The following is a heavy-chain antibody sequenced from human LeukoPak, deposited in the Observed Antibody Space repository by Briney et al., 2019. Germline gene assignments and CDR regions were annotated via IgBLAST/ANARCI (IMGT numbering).Heavy chain of an antibody. D-gene: IGHD5-12*01. J-gene: IGHJ6*03. CDR1: GFTFSTYA. CDR3: AKNSVDIVATTDYYMDV. V-gene: IGHV3-30*04. CDR2: ISYEGSTK. Sequence: GGSLRLSCAASGFTFSTYAMHWVRQAPGKGLEWVAVISYEGSTKYYADSVKGRFTISRDSSKNTLYLQMNSLRAEDTAVYYCAKNSVDIVATTDYYMDVWGKGTTVTISS.